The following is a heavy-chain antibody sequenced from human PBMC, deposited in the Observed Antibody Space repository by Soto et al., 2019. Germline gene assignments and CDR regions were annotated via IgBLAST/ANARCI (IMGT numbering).Heavy chain of an antibody. J-gene: IGHJ4*02. CDR1: GGSISSGDYY. CDR2: IYYSGST. V-gene: IGHV4-30-4*01. D-gene: IGHD2-15*01. CDR3: ARVADCSGGSCYFIVAY. Sequence: SETLSLTCTVSGGSISSGDYYWSWIRQPPGKGLEWIGYIYYSGSTYYNPSLKSRVTISVDTSKNQFSLKLSSVTAADTAVYYCARVADCSGGSCYFIVAYWGQGTLVTVSS.